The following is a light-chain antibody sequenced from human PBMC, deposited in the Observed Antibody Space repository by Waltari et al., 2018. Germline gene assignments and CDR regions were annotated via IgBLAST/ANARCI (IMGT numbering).Light chain of an antibody. CDR2: GNN. CDR3: QSYDRSHVV. V-gene: IGLV1-40*01. CDR1: SPTIGPGYD. J-gene: IGLJ2*01. Sequence: QAVLTQPPPVSGAPGQRVTISCTGTSPTIGPGYDVHWYQQFSGTAPKLLIHGNNNRPSGVPDRFSGSKSGTSASLAITGLQAEDEADYYCQSYDRSHVVFGGGTKLTVL.